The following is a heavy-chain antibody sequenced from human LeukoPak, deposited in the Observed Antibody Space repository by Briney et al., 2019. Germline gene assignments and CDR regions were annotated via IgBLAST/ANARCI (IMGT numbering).Heavy chain of an antibody. Sequence: GESLKISCKGSGYSFTSYWTGWVRQMPGKGLEWMGIIYPGDSDTRYSPSFQGQVTISADKSISTAYLQWSSLKASDTAMYYCARLPVEYSSSSPFDYWGQGTLVTVSS. CDR2: IYPGDSDT. V-gene: IGHV5-51*01. J-gene: IGHJ4*02. D-gene: IGHD6-6*01. CDR3: ARLPVEYSSSSPFDY. CDR1: GYSFTSYW.